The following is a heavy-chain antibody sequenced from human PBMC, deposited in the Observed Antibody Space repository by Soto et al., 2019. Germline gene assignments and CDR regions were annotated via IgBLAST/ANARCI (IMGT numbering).Heavy chain of an antibody. J-gene: IGHJ4*02. CDR1: GIPLSSTSYY. CDR3: VKRSLLAAPT. Sequence: SEILSLTGTVSGIPLSSTSYYWGGIRQPPGMGREWIGSIENGGNTSYNPPLKSRVIISADTSKNQFSLSLNSVTAADKAVYYCVKRSLLAAPTWGQGILVTVSS. V-gene: IGHV4-39*01. CDR2: IENGGNT. D-gene: IGHD1-26*01.